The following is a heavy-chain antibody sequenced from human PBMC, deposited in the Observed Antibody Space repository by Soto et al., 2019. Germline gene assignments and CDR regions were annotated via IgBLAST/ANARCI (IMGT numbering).Heavy chain of an antibody. D-gene: IGHD3-16*02. V-gene: IGHV3-21*04. CDR1: GFTFSSYS. Sequence: GSLRLSCAASGFTFSSYSMNWVRQAPGKGLEWVSSISSGSSYIYYADSVKGRFTISRDNAKNSLYLQMNSLRAEDTAVYYCARGPYDYVWGSDPPHFDYWGQGTLVTVSS. CDR3: ARGPYDYVWGSDPPHFDY. CDR2: ISSGSSYI. J-gene: IGHJ4*02.